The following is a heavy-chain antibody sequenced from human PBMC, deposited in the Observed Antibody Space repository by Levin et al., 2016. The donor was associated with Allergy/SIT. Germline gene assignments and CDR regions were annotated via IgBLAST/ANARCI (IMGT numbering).Heavy chain of an antibody. CDR3: ARVVMTWIQLWPNYGMDV. CDR2: IKQDGSEK. J-gene: IGHJ6*02. V-gene: IGHV3-7*01. CDR1: GFTFSSYW. D-gene: IGHD5-18*01. Sequence: GESLKISCAASGFTFSSYWMSWVRQAPGKGLEWVANIKQDGSEKYYVDSVKGRFTISRDNAKNSLYLQMNSLRAEDTAVYYCARVVMTWIQLWPNYGMDVWGQGTTVTVSS.